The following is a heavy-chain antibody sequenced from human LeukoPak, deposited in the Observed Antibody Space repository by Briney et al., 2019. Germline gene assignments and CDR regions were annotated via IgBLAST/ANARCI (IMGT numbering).Heavy chain of an antibody. D-gene: IGHD3-10*01. Sequence: WASVKVSCKASGYTFTNYYIHRVRQAPGQGLEWMGMINPSGGRTTYAKKFQGRVTMTRDTSTNTVYTELSSLRSDDTAVYYCARDYYGGHNLYNFDFWGQGTRVIVSS. CDR1: GYTFTNYY. CDR3: ARDYYGGHNLYNFDF. J-gene: IGHJ4*02. V-gene: IGHV1-46*01. CDR2: INPSGGRT.